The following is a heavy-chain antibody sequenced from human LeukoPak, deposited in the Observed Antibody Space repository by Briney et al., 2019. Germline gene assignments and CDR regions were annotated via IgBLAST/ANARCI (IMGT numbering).Heavy chain of an antibody. Sequence: GGSLRLSCAASGFTFDDHTMHWVRQAPGKGLEWVSLISWDGGSTYYADSVKGRFIISRDNSKNSLYLQMNSLRTEDTALYYCAKGMDTAMVPNYYYYMDVWGKGTTVTVSS. J-gene: IGHJ6*03. CDR3: AKGMDTAMVPNYYYYMDV. CDR1: GFTFDDHT. CDR2: ISWDGGST. V-gene: IGHV3-43*01. D-gene: IGHD5-18*01.